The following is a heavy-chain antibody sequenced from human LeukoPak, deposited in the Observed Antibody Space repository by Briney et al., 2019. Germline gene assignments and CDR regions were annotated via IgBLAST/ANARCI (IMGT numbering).Heavy chain of an antibody. CDR1: GFTFSSYW. V-gene: IGHV3-11*01. D-gene: IGHD6-19*01. CDR2: ISSSGSTI. Sequence: GGSLRLSCAASGFTFSSYWMHWIRQAPGKGLEWVSYISSSGSTIYYADSVKGRFTISRDNAKNSLYLQMNSLGAEDTAVYYCARELSSGWGYYYYYMDVWGKGTTVTISS. J-gene: IGHJ6*03. CDR3: ARELSSGWGYYYYYMDV.